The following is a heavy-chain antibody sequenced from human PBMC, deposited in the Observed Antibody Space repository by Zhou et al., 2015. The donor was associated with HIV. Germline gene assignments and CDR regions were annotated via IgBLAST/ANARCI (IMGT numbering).Heavy chain of an antibody. CDR2: INPNDGST. D-gene: IGHD1-26*01. V-gene: IGHV1-46*01. J-gene: IGHJ5*02. CDR1: GYPFTSYH. CDR3: ARGNIGSRNWFDP. Sequence: QLQLMQSGAEVKKPGASVKVSCEASGYPFTSYHIHWVRQAPGQGLEWMGIINPNDGSTTYSQTYQGRVTMTRDTSTSTVYMELTSLVSNDTAIYYCARGNIGSRNWFDPWGQGTLVIVSS.